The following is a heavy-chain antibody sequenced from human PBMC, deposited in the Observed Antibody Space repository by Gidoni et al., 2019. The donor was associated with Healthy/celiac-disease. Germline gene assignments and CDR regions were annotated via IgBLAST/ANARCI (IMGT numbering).Heavy chain of an antibody. CDR1: GFTLSSYS. CDR2: ISSSSSYI. Sequence: EVQLVESGGGLVKPGGSLRLSCAASGFTLSSYSITWVRQAPGKGLEWVSSISSSSSYIYYADSVKGRFTISRDNAKNSLYLQMNSLRAEDTAVYYCARDLSWLIWGQGTMVTVSS. D-gene: IGHD6-19*01. V-gene: IGHV3-21*01. CDR3: ARDLSWLI. J-gene: IGHJ3*02.